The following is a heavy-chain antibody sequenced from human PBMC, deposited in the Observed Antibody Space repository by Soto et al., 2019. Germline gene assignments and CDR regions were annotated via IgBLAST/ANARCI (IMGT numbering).Heavy chain of an antibody. D-gene: IGHD6-19*01. CDR3: ARPPGYISGWSYFDL. CDR2: ISPKSGGT. Sequence: QVQLVQSGAEVKKPGASVKISCEASGYTFINYYMNWVRQAPGQGFEWMGRISPKSGGTNYAQKFQGRVSMTWDTSLKTAHMELSSLMSEDTAVYYCARPPGYISGWSYFDLWGQGTQVTVSS. CDR1: GYTFINYY. V-gene: IGHV1-2*02. J-gene: IGHJ4*02.